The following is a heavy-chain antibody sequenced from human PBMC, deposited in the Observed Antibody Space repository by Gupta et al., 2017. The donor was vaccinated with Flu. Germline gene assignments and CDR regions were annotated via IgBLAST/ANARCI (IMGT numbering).Heavy chain of an antibody. J-gene: IGHJ4*02. V-gene: IGHV3-23*01. D-gene: IGHD1-26*01. CDR2: ISGSGGST. Sequence: SYAMSWVRQAPGRGLEWVSAISGSGGSTYYADSVKGRFTISRDNSKNTLYLQMNSLRAEDTAVYYCAKDREWELLYFSIFDYWGQGTLVTVSS. CDR1: SYA. CDR3: AKDREWELLYFSIFDY.